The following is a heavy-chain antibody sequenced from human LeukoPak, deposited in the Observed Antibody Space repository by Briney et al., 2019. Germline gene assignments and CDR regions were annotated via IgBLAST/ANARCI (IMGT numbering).Heavy chain of an antibody. CDR3: ARSGSWYYYYYMDV. V-gene: IGHV4-34*01. CDR2: INHSGST. Sequence: SETLSLTCAVYGGSFSGYYWSWIRQPPGKGLEWIGEINHSGSTNYNPSLKSRVTISVDTSKNQFSLKLSSVTAADTAVYYCARSGSWYYYYYMDVWGKGTTVTVSS. J-gene: IGHJ6*03. CDR1: GGSFSGYY. D-gene: IGHD6-13*01.